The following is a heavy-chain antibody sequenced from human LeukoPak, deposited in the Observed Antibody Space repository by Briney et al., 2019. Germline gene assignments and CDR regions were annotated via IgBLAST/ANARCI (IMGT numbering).Heavy chain of an antibody. CDR3: ASYLTPPSGDFPDY. J-gene: IGHJ4*02. V-gene: IGHV4-61*08. Sequence: SETLSLTCTVSGGSVSSGDYYWSWIRQPPGKGLQWIGFIYYSGSTNYNPSLQSRVAISVDTSKNQFSLKLSSVTAADTAIYYCASYLTPPSGDFPDYWGQGTLVTVSS. D-gene: IGHD7-27*01. CDR1: GGSVSSGDYY. CDR2: IYYSGST.